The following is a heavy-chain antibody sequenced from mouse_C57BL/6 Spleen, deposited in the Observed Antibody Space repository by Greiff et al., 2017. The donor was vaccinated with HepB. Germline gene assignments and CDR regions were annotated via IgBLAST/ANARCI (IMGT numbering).Heavy chain of an antibody. D-gene: IGHD1-1*01. CDR3: ANYYDSRDWYLDV. Sequence: EVKLVESGGDLVKPGGSLKLSCAASGFTFSSYGMSWVRQTPDKRLEWVATISSGGSYTYYPDSVKGRFTISRDNAKNTLYLQMSSLKSEDTAMYYCANYYDSRDWYLDVWGTGTTVTVSS. J-gene: IGHJ1*03. V-gene: IGHV5-6*01. CDR2: ISSGGSYT. CDR1: GFTFSSYG.